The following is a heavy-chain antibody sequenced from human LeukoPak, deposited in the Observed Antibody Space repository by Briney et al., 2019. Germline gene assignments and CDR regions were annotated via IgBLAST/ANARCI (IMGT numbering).Heavy chain of an antibody. CDR1: GFTFSSYG. Sequence: GGSLRLSCAASGFTFSSYGMHWVRQAPGKGLEWVAVISYDGSNKYYADSVKGRFTISRDNSKNTLYLQMNRLRAEDTAVYYCAKDFAGDRDYWGQGTLVTVSS. V-gene: IGHV3-30*18. CDR3: AKDFAGDRDY. J-gene: IGHJ4*02. CDR2: ISYDGSNK. D-gene: IGHD4-17*01.